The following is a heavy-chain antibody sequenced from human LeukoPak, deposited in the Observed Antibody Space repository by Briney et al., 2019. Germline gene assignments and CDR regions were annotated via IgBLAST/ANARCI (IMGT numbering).Heavy chain of an antibody. CDR2: INWNGGTT. V-gene: IGHV3-20*04. Sequence: GESLRLSCAASGFTFDDYAMTWARQAPGKGLEWVSGINWNGGTTGYVDSVKGRFTISRDNAKNSLYLQMNSLRAEDTALYYCTKSSPLWPPDYFDYWGQGTLVTVSS. D-gene: IGHD5-18*01. J-gene: IGHJ4*02. CDR3: TKSSPLWPPDYFDY. CDR1: GFTFDDYA.